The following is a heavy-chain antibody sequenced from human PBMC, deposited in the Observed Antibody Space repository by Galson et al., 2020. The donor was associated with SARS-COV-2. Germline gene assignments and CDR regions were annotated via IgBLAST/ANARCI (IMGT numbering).Heavy chain of an antibody. CDR2: ISVYSGNT. J-gene: IGHJ4*02. CDR3: ARDRVVAAGTPGEY. D-gene: IGHD2-2*01. V-gene: IGHV1-18*01. Sequence: ASVKVSCKASGYTFNSYGVNWVRRAPGQGLEWMGWISVYSGNTNYAQKFQGRVSMTADTSTSTAYMELRSLRSDDTAVYYCARDRVVAAGTPGEYWGQGTQGTGYS. CDR1: GYTFNSYG.